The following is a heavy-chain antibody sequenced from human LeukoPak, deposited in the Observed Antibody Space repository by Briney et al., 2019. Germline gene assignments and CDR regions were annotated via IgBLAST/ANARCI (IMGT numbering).Heavy chain of an antibody. V-gene: IGHV3-23*01. Sequence: GGSLRLACAASRFTFSSYETNWVRQAPGKGLEWVSAISGSGGSTYYADSVKGRFTISRDNSKNTLYLQMNSLRAEDTAVYYYAKDRGGAQGVPGLFDYWGQGTLVTVS. J-gene: IGHJ4*02. CDR1: RFTFSSYE. CDR3: AKDRGGAQGVPGLFDY. D-gene: IGHD1-26*01. CDR2: ISGSGGST.